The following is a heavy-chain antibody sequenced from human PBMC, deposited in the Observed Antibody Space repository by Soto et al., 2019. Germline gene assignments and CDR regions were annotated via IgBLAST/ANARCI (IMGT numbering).Heavy chain of an antibody. V-gene: IGHV1-46*01. CDR2: INPTGGST. D-gene: IGHD3-22*01. Sequence: ASVKVSCKASGYTFTYYYMHWVRQAPGQGLEWMGIINPTGGSTSYAQKFQGRVTMTRDTSTSTVYMELSSLKFEDTAVYYCERGYDSGGYYSSPFYWGQGTLVTVSS. CDR3: ERGYDSGGYYSSPFY. CDR1: GYTFTYYY. J-gene: IGHJ4*02.